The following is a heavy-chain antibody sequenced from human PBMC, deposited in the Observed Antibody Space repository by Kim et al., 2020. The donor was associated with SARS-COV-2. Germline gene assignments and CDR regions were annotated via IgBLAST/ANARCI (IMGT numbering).Heavy chain of an antibody. J-gene: IGHJ4*02. CDR2: ITENGRTI. CDR3: ARGKRVDAY. D-gene: IGHD2-8*01. Sequence: GGSLRLSCAASGFTFSRHEMNWVRQAPGKRLEWVSYITENGRTIYYADSVKGRFTISRDNAKSSLYLQMNSLRAKETAVYYSARGKRVDAYWGQGTLVTV. V-gene: IGHV3-48*03. CDR1: GFTFSRHE.